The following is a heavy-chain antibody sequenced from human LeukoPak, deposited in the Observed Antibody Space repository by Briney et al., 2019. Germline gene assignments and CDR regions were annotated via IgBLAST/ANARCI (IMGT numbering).Heavy chain of an antibody. J-gene: IGHJ6*02. D-gene: IGHD3-10*01. CDR1: GGSISGYY. CDR2: IFSSGTT. Sequence: SETLSLTCTVSGGSISGYYWSYTRQSPGQGLEWIGYIFSSGTTLYNPSLRGRVTLSVDTSRNDISLKLTSVTAADTAVYYCARHDRVPLYQHGMDVWGQGTMVTVSS. CDR3: ARHDRVPLYQHGMDV. V-gene: IGHV4-59*08.